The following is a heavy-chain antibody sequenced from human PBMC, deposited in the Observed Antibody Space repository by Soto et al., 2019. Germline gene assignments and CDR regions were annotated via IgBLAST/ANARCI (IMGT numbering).Heavy chain of an antibody. D-gene: IGHD6-13*01. CDR1: GYTFTGYY. Sequence: ASVKVSCKASGYTFTGYYMHWVRQAPGQGLEWMGWINPNSGGTNYAQKFQGRVTMTRDTSISTAYMELSRLRSDDTAVYYCAREAGYSSNTNGEYYYYGMDVWGQGTTVTVSS. V-gene: IGHV1-2*02. CDR3: AREAGYSSNTNGEYYYYGMDV. CDR2: INPNSGGT. J-gene: IGHJ6*02.